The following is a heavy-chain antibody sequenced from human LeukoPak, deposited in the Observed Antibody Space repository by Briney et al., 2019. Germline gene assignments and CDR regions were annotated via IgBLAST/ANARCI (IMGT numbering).Heavy chain of an antibody. CDR1: GGTFSSYA. J-gene: IGHJ4*02. CDR2: IIPILGIA. CDR3: ARDVVGATLDE. D-gene: IGHD1-26*01. Sequence: SVNVSCKASGGTFSSYAISWVRQAPGQGLEWMGRIIPILGIANYAQKFQGRVTITADKSTSTAYMELSSLRSEDTAVYYCARDVVGATLDEWGQGTLLTVSS. V-gene: IGHV1-69*04.